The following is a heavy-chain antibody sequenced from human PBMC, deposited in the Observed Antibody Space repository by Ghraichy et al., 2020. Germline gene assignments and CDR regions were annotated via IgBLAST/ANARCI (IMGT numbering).Heavy chain of an antibody. CDR2: IYYSGHS. D-gene: IGHD2-15*01. J-gene: IGHJ5*02. Sequence: TRSLTCAVSGASINSRSFYWGWIRQPPGKGLEWITSIYYSGHSYDNPSLKSRLTFSLDTSKNHFSLQLHSVTAADTAVYFCASARIVEVFGARNHNWFDPWGQGTLVSVSS. CDR1: GASINSRSFY. V-gene: IGHV4-39*02. CDR3: ASARIVEVFGARNHNWFDP.